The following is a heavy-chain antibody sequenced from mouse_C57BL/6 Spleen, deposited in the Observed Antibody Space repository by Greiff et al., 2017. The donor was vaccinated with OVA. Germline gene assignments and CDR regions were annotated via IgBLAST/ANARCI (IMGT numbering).Heavy chain of an antibody. CDR2: IYPRSGNT. CDR3: ARCRSNYPVFAY. V-gene: IGHV1-81*01. D-gene: IGHD2-5*01. J-gene: IGHJ3*01. CDR1: GYTFTSYG. Sequence: QVQLQQSGAELARPGASVKLSCKASGYTFTSYGISWVKQRTGQGLEWIGEIYPRSGNTYYNEKFKGKATLTADKSSSTAYMELRSLTSEDSAVYFCARCRSNYPVFAYWGQGTLVTVSA.